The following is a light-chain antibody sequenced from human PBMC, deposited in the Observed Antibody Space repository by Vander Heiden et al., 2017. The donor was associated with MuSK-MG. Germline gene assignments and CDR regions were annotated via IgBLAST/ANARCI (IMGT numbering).Light chain of an antibody. CDR2: SNN. V-gene: IGLV1-44*01. CDR3: AAWDDRLNGWV. J-gene: IGLJ3*02. Sequence: QSVLPHPPSASGTPGPRVTSSCSGSSSNIGSKTVNWYQQLPGTAPTLLIYSNNQRPSGVPDRFSGSKSGTSASLAISGLQSEDETDYYCAAWDDRLNGWVFGGGTKLTVL. CDR1: SSNIGSKT.